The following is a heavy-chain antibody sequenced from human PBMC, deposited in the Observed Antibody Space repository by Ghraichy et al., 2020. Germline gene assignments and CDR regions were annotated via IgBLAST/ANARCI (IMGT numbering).Heavy chain of an antibody. V-gene: IGHV3-30*02. CDR3: AKDSSGSGWSSVDY. CDR1: GFTFSSYG. Sequence: GGSLRLSCAASGFTFSSYGMRWVRQAPGKGLEWVAFIRYDGSNKYYADSVKGRFTISRDNSKNTLYLQMNSLRAEDTAVYYCAKDSSGSGWSSVDYWGQVILVTVSP. D-gene: IGHD6-19*01. CDR2: IRYDGSNK. J-gene: IGHJ4*02.